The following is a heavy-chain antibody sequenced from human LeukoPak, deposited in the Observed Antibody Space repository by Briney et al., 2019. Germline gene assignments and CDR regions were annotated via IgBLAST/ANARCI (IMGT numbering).Heavy chain of an antibody. D-gene: IGHD6-13*01. J-gene: IGHJ3*02. CDR3: AKDLIAAAGTGDAFDI. CDR1: GFTFSSYG. V-gene: IGHV3-30*18. CDR2: ISYDGSNK. Sequence: GGSLRLSCAASGFTFSSYGMHWVRQAPGKGLEWVAVISYDGSNKYYADSVKGRFTISRDNSKNTLYLQMNSLRAGDTAVYYCAKDLIAAAGTGDAFDIWGQGTMVTVSS.